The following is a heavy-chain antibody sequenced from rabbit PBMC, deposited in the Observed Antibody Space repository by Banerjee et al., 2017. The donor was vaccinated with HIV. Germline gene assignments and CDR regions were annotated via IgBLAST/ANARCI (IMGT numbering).Heavy chain of an antibody. CDR3: ARGIRWLGWAAEYYFNL. V-gene: IGHV1S45*01. CDR2: INTSSGNT. D-gene: IGHD4-1*01. CDR1: GFDFSSYG. Sequence: QEQLVESGGDLVKPEGSLTLSCKASGFDFSSYGVSWVRQAPGKGLEWIACINTSSGNTVYANWAKGRFTISKTSSTTVTLQMTSLTAADTATYFCARGIRWLGWAAEYYFNLWGQGTLVTVS. J-gene: IGHJ4*01.